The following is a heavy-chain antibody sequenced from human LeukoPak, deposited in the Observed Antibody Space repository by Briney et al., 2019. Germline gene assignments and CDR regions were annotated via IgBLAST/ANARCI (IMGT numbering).Heavy chain of an antibody. CDR1: GYTFTSYD. Sequence: GASVKVSCKASGYTFTSYDINWVRQATGQGLEWMGWMNPNSGNTGYAQKFQGRVTMTRNTSISTAYMELSSLRSEDTAVYYCATLITMVRGVIIARDYWGQGTLVTVSS. CDR2: MNPNSGNT. J-gene: IGHJ4*02. V-gene: IGHV1-8*01. CDR3: ATLITMVRGVIIARDY. D-gene: IGHD3-10*01.